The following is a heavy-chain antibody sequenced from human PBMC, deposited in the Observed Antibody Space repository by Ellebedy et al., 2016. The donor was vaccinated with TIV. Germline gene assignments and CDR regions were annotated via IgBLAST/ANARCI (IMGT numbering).Heavy chain of an antibody. V-gene: IGHV3-48*01. CDR2: ISSSSSTI. CDR1: GFTFSSYS. D-gene: IGHD4/OR15-4a*01. J-gene: IGHJ4*02. Sequence: GGSLRLXXAASGFTFSSYSMNWVRQAPGKGLEWVSYISSSSSTIYYADSVKGRFTISRDNAKNSLSLQMNSLRVEDTAVYYCARDGLTIWDYWGQGTQVTVSS. CDR3: ARDGLTIWDY.